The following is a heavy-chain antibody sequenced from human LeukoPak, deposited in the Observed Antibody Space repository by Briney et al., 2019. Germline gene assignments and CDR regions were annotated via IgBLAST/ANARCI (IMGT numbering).Heavy chain of an antibody. V-gene: IGHV4-34*01. CDR1: GGSFSGYY. CDR2: INHSGST. J-gene: IGHJ4*02. Sequence: PSETLSLTCAVYGGSFSGYYWSWIRQPPGKGLEWIGEINHSGSTNYNPSLKSRVTISVDTSKNQFSLKLSSVTGADTAVYYCARFVQYYYGSGRDGFDYWGQGTLVTVSS. D-gene: IGHD3-10*01. CDR3: ARFVQYYYGSGRDGFDY.